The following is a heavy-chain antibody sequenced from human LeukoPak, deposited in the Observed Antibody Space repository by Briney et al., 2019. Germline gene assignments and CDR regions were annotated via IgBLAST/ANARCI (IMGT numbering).Heavy chain of an antibody. J-gene: IGHJ4*02. CDR2: IYYSGST. V-gene: IGHV4-59*01. Sequence: SETLSLTCTVSGGSISSYYWSWIRQPPGKGLEWIGYIYYSGSTNYNPSLKSRVTISVDTSKNQFSLKLSSVTAADTAVYYCARVNGYTHLRFDYWGQGTLVTVSS. D-gene: IGHD5-24*01. CDR1: GGSISSYY. CDR3: ARVNGYTHLRFDY.